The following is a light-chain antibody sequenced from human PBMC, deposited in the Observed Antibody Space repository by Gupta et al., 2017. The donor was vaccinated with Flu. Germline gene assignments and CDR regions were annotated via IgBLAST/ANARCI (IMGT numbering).Light chain of an antibody. J-gene: IGKJ1*01. CDR1: QSVLYSSDNKNY. CDR3: QQYYSTPWT. V-gene: IGKV4-1*01. Sequence: SLGERATINCKSSQSVLYSSDNKNYLAWYQQKPGQPPKVLIYWASTRESGVPDRFSGGGSGTVFTLTISSLQAEDVAVYYCQQYYSTPWTFGQGTKVEIK. CDR2: WAS.